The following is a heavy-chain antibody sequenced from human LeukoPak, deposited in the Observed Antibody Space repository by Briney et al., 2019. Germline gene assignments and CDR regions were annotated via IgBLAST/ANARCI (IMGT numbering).Heavy chain of an antibody. V-gene: IGHV1-69*04. Sequence: SVKVSCKASGGTFSSYAISWVRQAPGQGLEWMGRIIPILGIANYAQKFQGRVTITADKSTSTAYMELSSLRSEDTAVFYCARHLYDSSGYYDYWGQGTLVTVSS. D-gene: IGHD3-22*01. J-gene: IGHJ4*02. CDR2: IIPILGIA. CDR3: ARHLYDSSGYYDY. CDR1: GGTFSSYA.